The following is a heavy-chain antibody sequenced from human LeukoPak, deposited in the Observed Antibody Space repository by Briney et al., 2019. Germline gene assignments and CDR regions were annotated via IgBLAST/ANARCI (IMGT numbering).Heavy chain of an antibody. J-gene: IGHJ5*02. D-gene: IGHD5-12*01. CDR1: GDSISSTSYY. Sequence: SETLSLTCTVSGDSISSTSYYWSWIRQPAGKGLEGIGRIYTSGSSDYNPSLKSRVTISVDTSKNHFSLKLSSVTAADTAVYYCARGYSGYGTRFDPWGQGTLVTVSS. CDR2: IYTSGSS. V-gene: IGHV4-61*02. CDR3: ARGYSGYGTRFDP.